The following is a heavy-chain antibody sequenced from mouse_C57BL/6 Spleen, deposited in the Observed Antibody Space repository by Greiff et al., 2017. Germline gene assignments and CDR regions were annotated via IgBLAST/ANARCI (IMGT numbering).Heavy chain of an antibody. CDR3: ASEGISTVNHHFDY. J-gene: IGHJ2*01. CDR1: GYTFTSYW. Sequence: QVQLQQPGAELVKPGASVKMSCKASGYTFTSYWINWVKQRPGPGLEWIGDIFPGSGSTNYNDKFKSKATLTVDTSSSTAYLQLSSLKSEDSAVYYCASEGISTVNHHFDYWGQGTTLTVSS. CDR2: IFPGSGST. D-gene: IGHD1-1*01. V-gene: IGHV1-55*01.